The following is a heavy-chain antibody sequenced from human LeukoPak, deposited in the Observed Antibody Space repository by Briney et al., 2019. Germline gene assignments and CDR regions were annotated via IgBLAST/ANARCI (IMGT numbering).Heavy chain of an antibody. V-gene: IGHV4-38-2*02. CDR1: GYSIINGFY. Sequence: SETLSLTCTVFGYSIINGFYWDWIRQPPGKGLEWIGSIFYSDNTYYNPSLKSRVTISVDTSNNQFSLRLSSVTAADTAVYYCARRICDRGDGSTTRYAHFNYWGQGTLVTVSS. J-gene: IGHJ4*02. CDR3: ARRICDRGDGSTTRYAHFNY. CDR2: IFYSDNT. D-gene: IGHD2-2*01.